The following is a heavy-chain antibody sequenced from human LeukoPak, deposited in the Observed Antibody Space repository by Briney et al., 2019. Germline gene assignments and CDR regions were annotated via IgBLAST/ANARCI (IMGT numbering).Heavy chain of an antibody. D-gene: IGHD2-2*01. V-gene: IGHV3-48*03. CDR2: ISSSGSTI. CDR3: AREDIVVVPAAPDY. CDR1: GFTFISYE. Sequence: PGGSLRLSCAASGFTFISYEMNWVGQAPGKGLEWVSYISSSGSTIYYADSVKGRFTISRDNAKNSLYLQMNSLRAEDTAVYYCAREDIVVVPAAPDYWGQGTRVTVSS. J-gene: IGHJ4*02.